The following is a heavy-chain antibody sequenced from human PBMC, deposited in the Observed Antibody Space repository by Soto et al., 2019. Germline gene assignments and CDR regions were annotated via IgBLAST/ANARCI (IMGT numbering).Heavy chain of an antibody. CDR1: GYTFTNYW. V-gene: IGHV5-51*01. D-gene: IGHD3-16*01. CDR2: IYPGDSDT. J-gene: IGHJ5*02. Sequence: GESLKISCKGSGYTFTNYWIGWVRQMPGKGLEWMGIIYPGDSDTKYSPSFQGQVTISVDKSISAAYLQWNSLKASDTAMYYCARQTGLDRNWFDRWGQGTPVTVSS. CDR3: ARQTGLDRNWFDR.